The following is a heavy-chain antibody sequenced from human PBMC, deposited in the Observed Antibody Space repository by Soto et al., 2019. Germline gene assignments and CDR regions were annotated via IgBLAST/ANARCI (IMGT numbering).Heavy chain of an antibody. V-gene: IGHV3-48*02. CDR1: GFSFSSYS. Sequence: PGGSLRLSCAASGFSFSSYSVNWVRQAPGQGLEWVSYISSSSDTIHYADSVKGRITTSRDNAKNSLYLQMNSLSDEDTAVYYCARDKADRYCISTSCYSPLDYWGQGTLVTVSS. CDR2: ISSSSDTI. CDR3: ARDKADRYCISTSCYSPLDY. D-gene: IGHD2-2*02. J-gene: IGHJ4*02.